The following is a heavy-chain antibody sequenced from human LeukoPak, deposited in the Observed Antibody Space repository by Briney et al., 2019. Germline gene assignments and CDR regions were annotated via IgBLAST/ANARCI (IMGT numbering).Heavy chain of an antibody. J-gene: IGHJ6*03. CDR1: GYSISSDYY. D-gene: IGHD2/OR15-2a*01. V-gene: IGHV4-38-2*01. CDR3: ARSPLFFYHMDV. CDR2: MHHSGGT. Sequence: PSETLSLTCGVSGYSISSDYYWGWIRQSPGKGLEWIVTMHHSGGTYYNPSLRSRVTISVDTSKNQFSLRPSSVTATDTAVYYCARSPLFFYHMDVWGKGTTVTVSS.